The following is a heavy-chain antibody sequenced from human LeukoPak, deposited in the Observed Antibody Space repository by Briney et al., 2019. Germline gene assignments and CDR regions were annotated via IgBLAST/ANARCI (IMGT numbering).Heavy chain of an antibody. CDR1: GSINNYY. Sequence: TPSETLSLTCTVSGSINNYYWSWIRQPPGKGLEWVGYIYYSGSTNYNPSLKSRVTISVDTSKNQFSLNLSSVTAADTAVYYCARVVCGSTSCPRGNAFDIWGQGTMVTVSS. V-gene: IGHV4-59*01. CDR2: IYYSGST. CDR3: ARVVCGSTSCPRGNAFDI. D-gene: IGHD2-2*01. J-gene: IGHJ3*02.